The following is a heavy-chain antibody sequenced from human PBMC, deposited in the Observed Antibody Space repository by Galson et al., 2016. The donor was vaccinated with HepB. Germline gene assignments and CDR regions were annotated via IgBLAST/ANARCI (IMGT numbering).Heavy chain of an antibody. V-gene: IGHV3-23*01. D-gene: IGHD2-15*01. CDR2: NSGSGTNT. CDR3: AKDLPVTLHWFDP. J-gene: IGHJ5*02. CDR1: GFTFSSYA. Sequence: SLRLSCAASGFTFSSYAMSWVRQAPGKGLEWVSLNSGSGTNTYYADSVKGRFTISRDNSRNTLYLQMNSLRAEATAVYYCAKDLPVTLHWFDPWGQGTLVTVSS.